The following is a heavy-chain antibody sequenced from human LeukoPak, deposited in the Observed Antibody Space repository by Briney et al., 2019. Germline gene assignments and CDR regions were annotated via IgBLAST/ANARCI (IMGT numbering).Heavy chain of an antibody. D-gene: IGHD2-2*01. CDR1: GYTFTGYY. CDR2: INPNSGGT. V-gene: IGHV1-2*02. J-gene: IGHJ3*02. Sequence: ASVKVSCKASGYTFTGYYMLWVRQAPGQGLEWMGWINPNSGGTNYAQKFQGRVTMTRDTSISTAYMELSRLRSDDTAVYYCARHQIYCSSTSCSTAFDIWGQGTMVTVSS. CDR3: ARHQIYCSSTSCSTAFDI.